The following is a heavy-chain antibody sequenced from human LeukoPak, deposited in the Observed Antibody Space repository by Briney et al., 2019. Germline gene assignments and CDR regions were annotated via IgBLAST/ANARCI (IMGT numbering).Heavy chain of an antibody. Sequence: ASVKVSCKASGGTFSSYAISWVRQAPGQGLEWMGGIIPIFGTANYAQKFQGRVTITADKSTSTAYMELSSLRSEDTAVYYCARLPDYCSGGSCYSDWFDPWGQGTLVTVSS. J-gene: IGHJ5*02. CDR1: GGTFSSYA. D-gene: IGHD2-15*01. CDR3: ARLPDYCSGGSCYSDWFDP. CDR2: IIPIFGTA. V-gene: IGHV1-69*06.